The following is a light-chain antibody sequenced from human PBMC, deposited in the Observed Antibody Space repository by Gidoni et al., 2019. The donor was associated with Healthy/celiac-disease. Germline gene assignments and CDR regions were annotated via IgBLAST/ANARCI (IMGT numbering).Light chain of an antibody. CDR2: AAA. V-gene: IGKV1-39*01. Sequence: DIQMTQSPSSLSASVGDRVTITCRASQSISSYLNWYQQKPGKAPKLLIYAAASLQSGVPSRFSGSGYETDFTRSISSLQHEDFATYYCKQSYRTPLTCGQGARLEIK. CDR1: QSISSY. J-gene: IGKJ5*01. CDR3: KQSYRTPLT.